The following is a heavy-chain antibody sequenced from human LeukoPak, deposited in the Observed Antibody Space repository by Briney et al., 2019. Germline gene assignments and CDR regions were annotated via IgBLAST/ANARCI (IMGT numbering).Heavy chain of an antibody. V-gene: IGHV3-73*01. D-gene: IGHD6-19*01. CDR2: IRSKANSYAT. CDR1: GFTFSGSA. Sequence: GGSLRLSCAASGFTFSGSAMHWVRQASGKGLEWVGRIRSKANSYATAYAATGKGRFTISRDDSKNTAYLQMNSLKPKDTAVYYCTTAVAGTSKNDYWGEGTLVTVSS. J-gene: IGHJ4*02. CDR3: TTAVAGTSKNDY.